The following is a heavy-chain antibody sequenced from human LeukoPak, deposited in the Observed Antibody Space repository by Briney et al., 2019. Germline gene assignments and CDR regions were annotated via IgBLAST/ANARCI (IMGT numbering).Heavy chain of an antibody. CDR2: ISNSDITI. D-gene: IGHD3-10*01. J-gene: IGHJ4*02. V-gene: IGHV3-11*01. CDR1: GFTSSDYY. CDR3: ARDAGEVLLRFGESQGYYFDY. Sequence: GVLRLSCAASGFTSSDYYMSWIRQAPGKGLEWVSYISNSDITIYYADSVKGRFTISRDNAKNSLYLQMNSLRAEDTAVYYCARDAGEVLLRFGESQGYYFDYWGQGTLVTVSS.